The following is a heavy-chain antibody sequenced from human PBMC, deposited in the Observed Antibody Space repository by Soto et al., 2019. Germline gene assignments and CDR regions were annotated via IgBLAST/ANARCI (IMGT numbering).Heavy chain of an antibody. CDR3: ARDRQYSHFWSGYQYEGPYGMDV. D-gene: IGHD3-3*02. J-gene: IGHJ6*02. V-gene: IGHV4-34*02. Sequence: QVQLQQWGAGLLKPSETLSLTCAVHGGSFSGYYWTWIRQAPGKGLAWIGEIDQSGRTNYNSSLKSRVSISVDTSKNQLSLIRLSVTAAATGVYYCARDRQYSHFWSGYQYEGPYGMDVWGQGTTVTVSS. CDR2: IDQSGRT. CDR1: GGSFSGYY.